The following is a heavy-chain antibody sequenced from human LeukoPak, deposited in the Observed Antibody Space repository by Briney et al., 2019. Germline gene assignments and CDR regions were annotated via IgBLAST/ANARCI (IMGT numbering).Heavy chain of an antibody. Sequence: SETLSLTCAVYGGSFSGYYWSWIRQPPGKGLEWIGEINHSGSTNYNPSLKSRVAISVDTSKNQFSLKLSSVTAADTAVYYCAGVSATNDAFDIWGQGTMVTVSS. V-gene: IGHV4-34*01. CDR1: GGSFSGYY. J-gene: IGHJ3*02. CDR3: AGVSATNDAFDI. D-gene: IGHD5-24*01. CDR2: INHSGST.